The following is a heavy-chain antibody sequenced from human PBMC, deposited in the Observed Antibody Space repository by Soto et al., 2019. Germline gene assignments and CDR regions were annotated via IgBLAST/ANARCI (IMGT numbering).Heavy chain of an antibody. D-gene: IGHD2-21*01. V-gene: IGHV1-69*13. CDR2: IIPIFGTA. J-gene: IGHJ6*03. CDR1: GGTFSSYA. Sequence: ASVKVSCKASGGTFSSYAISWVRRAPGQGLEWMGGIIPIFGTANYAQKFQGRVTITGNESTSTAYMELSSLRSEDTAVYYCARGQRSRVLVATYYYYYYMDVWGKGTTVTVSS. CDR3: ARGQRSRVLVATYYYYYYMDV.